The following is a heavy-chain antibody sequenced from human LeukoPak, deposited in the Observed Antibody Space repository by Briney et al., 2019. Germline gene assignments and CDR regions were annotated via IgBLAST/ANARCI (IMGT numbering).Heavy chain of an antibody. CDR2: IIPIFGTA. Sequence: GPPVKVSCKASGGTFSSYAISWVRQAPGQGLEWMGGIIPIFGTANYAQEFQGRVTITADKSTSTAYMELSSLGSEDTAVYYCARDGRYCSGGSCYFDYWGQGTLVTVSS. CDR3: ARDGRYCSGGSCYFDY. J-gene: IGHJ4*02. D-gene: IGHD2-15*01. CDR1: GGTFSSYA. V-gene: IGHV1-69*06.